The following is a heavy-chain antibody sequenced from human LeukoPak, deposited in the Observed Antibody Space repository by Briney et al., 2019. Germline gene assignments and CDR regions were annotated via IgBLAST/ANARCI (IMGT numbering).Heavy chain of an antibody. D-gene: IGHD4-23*01. CDR2: IWYEGSNK. V-gene: IGHV3-33*01. CDR3: ARRGVYGGILYWYFDL. Sequence: GGSLRLSCAASGFTFSSYGMHWVRQAPGKGLEWVAVIWYEGSNKYYADSVKGRFTISRDNSKNTLYLQMNSLRAEDTAVYYCARRGVYGGILYWYFDLWGRGTLVTVSS. J-gene: IGHJ2*01. CDR1: GFTFSSYG.